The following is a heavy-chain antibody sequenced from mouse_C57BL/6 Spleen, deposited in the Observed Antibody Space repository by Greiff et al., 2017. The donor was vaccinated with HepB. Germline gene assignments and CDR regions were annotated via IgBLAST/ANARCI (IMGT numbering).Heavy chain of an antibody. J-gene: IGHJ2*01. V-gene: IGHV1-81*01. D-gene: IGHD1-1*01. CDR3: ARGGLLRYFDY. CDR1: GYTFTSYG. CDR2: IYPRSGNT. Sequence: VQRVESGAELARPGASVKLSCKASGYTFTSYGISWVKQRTGQGLEWIGEIYPRSGNTYYNEKFKGKATLTADKSSSTAYMELRSLTSEDSAVYFCARGGLLRYFDYWGQGTTLTVSS.